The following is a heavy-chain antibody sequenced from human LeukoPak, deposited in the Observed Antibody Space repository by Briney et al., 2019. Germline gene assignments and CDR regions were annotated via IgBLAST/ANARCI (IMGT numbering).Heavy chain of an antibody. CDR2: TYYRSTWYN. CDR3: ARRLTQYDCFDP. V-gene: IGHV6-1*01. CDR1: GDSVPSNSVT. J-gene: IGHJ5*02. Sequence: SQTLSLTCAISGDSVPSNSVTWNWIRQSPSRGLEWLGRTYYRSTWYNDYAVSVRGRITVNPDTSKNQFSLHLNSVTPEDTAVYYCARRLTQYDCFDPWGQGILVTVSS. D-gene: IGHD2-2*01.